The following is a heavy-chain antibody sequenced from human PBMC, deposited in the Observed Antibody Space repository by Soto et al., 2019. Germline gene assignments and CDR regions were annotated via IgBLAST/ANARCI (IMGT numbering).Heavy chain of an antibody. CDR2: ISSSGSTI. Sequence: GGSLRLSCAASGFTFSDYYMSWIRQAPGKGLEWVSYISSSGSTIYYADSVKGRFTISRDNAKNSLYLQMNSLRAEDTAVYYCARVGYSGYDYRGKVDYWGQGTLVTVSS. CDR3: ARVGYSGYDYRGKVDY. J-gene: IGHJ4*02. CDR1: GFTFSDYY. D-gene: IGHD5-12*01. V-gene: IGHV3-11*01.